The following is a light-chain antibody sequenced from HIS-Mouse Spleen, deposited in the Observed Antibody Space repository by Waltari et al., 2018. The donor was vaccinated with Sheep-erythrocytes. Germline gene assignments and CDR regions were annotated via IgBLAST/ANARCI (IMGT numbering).Light chain of an antibody. CDR2: QDS. CDR1: KLGDKY. Sequence: SYELTQPPSVSVSPGQTASITCSGDKLGDKYACWYHQKPGQSPVLVIYQDSKRPSGLPWGFSGSNSGNTATLTISGTQAMDEADYYCQAWDSSTVVFGGGTKLTVL. CDR3: QAWDSSTVV. J-gene: IGLJ2*01. V-gene: IGLV3-1*01.